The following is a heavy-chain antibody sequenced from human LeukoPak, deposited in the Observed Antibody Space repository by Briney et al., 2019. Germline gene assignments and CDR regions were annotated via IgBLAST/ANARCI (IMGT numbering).Heavy chain of an antibody. CDR2: INHSGST. CDR3: ARDVGEYCSSTSCQYYFVY. J-gene: IGHJ4*02. V-gene: IGHV4-34*01. Sequence: PSETLSLTCAVYGGSFSGYYWSWIRQPPGKGLEWIGEINHSGSTNYNPSLKSRVTISVDTSKNQFSLKLSSVTAADPAVYYCARDVGEYCSSTSCQYYFVYWGQGTLVTVSS. CDR1: GGSFSGYY. D-gene: IGHD2-2*01.